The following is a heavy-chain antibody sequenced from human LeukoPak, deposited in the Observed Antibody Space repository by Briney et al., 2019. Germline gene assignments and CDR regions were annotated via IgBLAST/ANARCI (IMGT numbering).Heavy chain of an antibody. V-gene: IGHV3-30-3*01. CDR1: GFTFSTYF. Sequence: GRSLRLSCAASGFTFSTYFMHWVRQAPGKGLEWVATISYDGSKKYYVDSVKGRFTISRDNSENTLYLQMNSLRGDDTAVYYCARRLGGPARPEFDYWGQGILVTVSS. J-gene: IGHJ4*02. D-gene: IGHD6-6*01. CDR3: ARRLGGPARPEFDY. CDR2: ISYDGSKK.